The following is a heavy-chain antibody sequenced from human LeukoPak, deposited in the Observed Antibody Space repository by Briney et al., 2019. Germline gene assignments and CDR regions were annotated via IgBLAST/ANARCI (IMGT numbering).Heavy chain of an antibody. Sequence: GGSLRLSCAASEFTFSSYSMNWVRQAPGKGLEWVSYISSSSSTIYYADSVKGRFTISRDNAKNSLYLQMNSLRAEDTAVYYCARDLRSYYGSGSYEFDYWGQGTLVTVSS. CDR2: ISSSSSTI. D-gene: IGHD3-10*01. J-gene: IGHJ4*02. CDR1: EFTFSSYS. V-gene: IGHV3-48*04. CDR3: ARDLRSYYGSGSYEFDY.